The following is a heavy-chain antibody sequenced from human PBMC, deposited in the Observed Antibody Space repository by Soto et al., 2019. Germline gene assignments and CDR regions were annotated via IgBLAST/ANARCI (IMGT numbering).Heavy chain of an antibody. CDR2: TYYRSKWYN. V-gene: IGHV6-1*01. J-gene: IGHJ6*03. D-gene: IGHD6-6*01. Sequence: SQTLSLTCAISGDSVSSNSAAWNWIRQSPSRGLEWLGRTYYRSKWYNGYAVSVKSRITINPDTSKNQFYLQLNSVTPEDTAVYYCARGTEYSSSSYYSYYYMDVWGKGTTVTVSS. CDR1: GDSVSSNSAA. CDR3: ARGTEYSSSSYYSYYYMDV.